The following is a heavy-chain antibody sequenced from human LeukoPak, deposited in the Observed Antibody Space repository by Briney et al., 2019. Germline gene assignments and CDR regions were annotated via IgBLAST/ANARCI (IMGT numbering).Heavy chain of an antibody. Sequence: GASVKVSCKVSGYTLTELSMHWVRQAPGKGLEWMGGFDPEDGETIYAQKFQGRVAMTEDTSTDTAYMELRSLRSDDTAVYYCARDPSTVTTLYNWFDPWGQGTLVTVSS. V-gene: IGHV1-24*01. CDR2: FDPEDGET. CDR1: GYTLTELS. D-gene: IGHD4-17*01. CDR3: ARDPSTVTTLYNWFDP. J-gene: IGHJ5*02.